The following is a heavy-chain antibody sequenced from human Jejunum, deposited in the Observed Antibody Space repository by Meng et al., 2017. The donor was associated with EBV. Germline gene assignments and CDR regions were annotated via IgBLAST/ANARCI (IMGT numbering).Heavy chain of an antibody. CDR2: VNPNSGVT. J-gene: IGHJ4*02. Sequence: QVLRVKSGPGVKESGASGKVSCKASGYTFTDYYLHWVRQAPGQGLEWMGRVNPNSGVTNYAEKFQGRVTMTRDTSISTSYMEVSRLTSDDTAVYYCARPISGYTHYLDYWGQGTLVTVSS. CDR1: GYTFTDYY. CDR3: ARPISGYTHYLDY. V-gene: IGHV1-2*06. D-gene: IGHD5-18*01.